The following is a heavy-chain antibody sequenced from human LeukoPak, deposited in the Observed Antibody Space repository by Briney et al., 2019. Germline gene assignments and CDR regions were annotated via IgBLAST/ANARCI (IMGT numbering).Heavy chain of an antibody. J-gene: IGHJ4*02. CDR1: GYSISSGHY. V-gene: IGHV4-38-2*01. D-gene: IGHD3-10*01. CDR3: AGFTPAVDY. Sequence: PSETLSLTCAVSGYSISSGHYWGWIRQPPGKGLEWIRSIYHSGGTYYNPSLKSRVTISVDTSKNQFFLKMKSVTAADTAVYYCAGFTPAVDYCSQGTLVTVSS. CDR2: IYHSGGT.